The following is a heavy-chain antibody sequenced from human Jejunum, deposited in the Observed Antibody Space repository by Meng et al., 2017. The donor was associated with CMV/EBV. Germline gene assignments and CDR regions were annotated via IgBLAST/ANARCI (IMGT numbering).Heavy chain of an antibody. CDR2: ISSSGSPV. D-gene: IGHD3-10*01. J-gene: IGHJ4*02. Sequence: FSSSDMNWVRQAPGKGLEWISYISSSGSPVYYADSVKGRFTISRDNAKKSLYLQMNSLRAEDTAIYYCARDRFFGDDGSGAYFHDYWGQGTLVTVSS. CDR1: FSSSD. CDR3: ARDRFFGDDGSGAYFHDY. V-gene: IGHV3-48*03.